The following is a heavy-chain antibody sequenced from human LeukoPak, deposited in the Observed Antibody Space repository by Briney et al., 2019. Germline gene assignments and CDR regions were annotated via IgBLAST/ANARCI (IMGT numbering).Heavy chain of an antibody. D-gene: IGHD4-17*01. V-gene: IGHV3-23*01. CDR2: ISGTGGTT. Sequence: GGSLRLSCAASGFTFSNYSMSWVRQAPGKGLEWASTISGTGGTTYYADSVKGRFTISRDNSKNTLFLQFNSLRADDTAVYYCAKGRGTTVTAAANYWGQGTLVTVSS. CDR1: GFTFSNYS. J-gene: IGHJ4*02. CDR3: AKGRGTTVTAAANY.